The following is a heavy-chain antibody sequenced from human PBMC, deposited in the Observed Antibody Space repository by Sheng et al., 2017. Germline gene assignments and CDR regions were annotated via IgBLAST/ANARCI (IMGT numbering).Heavy chain of an antibody. CDR2: ISDGGGQT. CDR1: GFIFSNYA. V-gene: IGHV3-23*04. D-gene: IGHD6-19*01. J-gene: IGHJ4*02. CDR3: AKSYSSGNYYFDY. Sequence: EVQLVESGGDLVQPGGSLRLSCAASGFIFSNYAMSWVRQAPGKGLERVSGISDGGGQTYYADSVKGRFTISRENSKNTLYLQMNSLRAEDTAVYYCAKSYSSGNYYFDYWGQGTLV.